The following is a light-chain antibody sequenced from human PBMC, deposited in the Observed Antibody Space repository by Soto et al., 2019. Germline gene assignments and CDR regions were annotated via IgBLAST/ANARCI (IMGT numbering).Light chain of an antibody. Sequence: DVVMTQSPLSLPVTLGQPASISCRSSQSLVYRDGNTYLYWFQQRPGQSPRRLIYWVSNRDSGVPDRFSGSGSGPDFTLRISRVEAEDVGVYYCMQSAYWPHTFGQWTKLEIK. J-gene: IGKJ2*01. V-gene: IGKV2-30*01. CDR2: WVS. CDR1: QSLVYRDGNTY. CDR3: MQSAYWPHT.